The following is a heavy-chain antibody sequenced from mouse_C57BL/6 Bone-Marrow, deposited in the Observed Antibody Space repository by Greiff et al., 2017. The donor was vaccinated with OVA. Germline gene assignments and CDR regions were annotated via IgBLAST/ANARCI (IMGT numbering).Heavy chain of an antibody. CDR1: GFSLSTSGMG. CDR3: ARRLNYYGSSYWYFDV. CDR2: IYWDDDK. J-gene: IGHJ1*03. D-gene: IGHD1-1*01. Sequence: QVTLKESGPGILQSSQTLSLTCSFSGFSLSTSGMGVSWIRQPSGKGLEWLAHIYWDDDKRYNSSLKSRLTISKDTSRNQVFLKITSVDTADTATYYCARRLNYYGSSYWYFDVWGTGTTVTVSS. V-gene: IGHV8-12*01.